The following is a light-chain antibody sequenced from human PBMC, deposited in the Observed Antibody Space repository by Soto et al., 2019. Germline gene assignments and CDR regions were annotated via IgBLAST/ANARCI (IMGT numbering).Light chain of an antibody. CDR2: GAS. Sequence: ERVLTQAPATLSVSPGDRATLSYMVRQCVSSYLAWYQQIPGQAPRLLIYGASTRATGVPPRFSGSRSGTEFTLTISSLQPEDFAVYYCQQYCNWPPYTFGQGTKVNIK. V-gene: IGKV3-15*01. CDR3: QQYCNWPPYT. CDR1: QCVSSY. J-gene: IGKJ2*01.